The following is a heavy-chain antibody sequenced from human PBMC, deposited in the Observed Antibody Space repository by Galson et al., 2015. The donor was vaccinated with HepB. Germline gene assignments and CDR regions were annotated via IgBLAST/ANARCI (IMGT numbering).Heavy chain of an antibody. J-gene: IGHJ6*02. CDR3: ARDPRLGDYGGNRPNETPYYYYGMDV. Sequence: SVKVSCKASGYTFTSYAMNWVRQAPGQGLEWMGWINTNTGNPTYAQGFTGRFVFSLDTSVSTAYLQISSLKAEDTTVYYCARDPRLGDYGGNRPNETPYYYYGMDVWGQGTTVTVSS. V-gene: IGHV7-4-1*02. D-gene: IGHD4-23*01. CDR1: GYTFTSYA. CDR2: INTNTGNP.